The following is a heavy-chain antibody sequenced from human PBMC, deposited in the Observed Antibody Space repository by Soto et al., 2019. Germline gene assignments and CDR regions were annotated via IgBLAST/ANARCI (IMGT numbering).Heavy chain of an antibody. CDR3: AKVEDNTGWAVVDS. D-gene: IGHD6-19*01. CDR1: GFGFSSYA. J-gene: IGHJ4*02. Sequence: EVQLLESGGGMVQPGGSLRISCVASGFGFSSYAISWVRQSPGKGLEWVSTTPATDDDTSYALSVTGRFIVSRDNSKNTLSLLMRSLRAEDTALYYWAKVEDNTGWAVVDSWGQGTLVTVS. V-gene: IGHV3-23*01. CDR2: TPATDDDT.